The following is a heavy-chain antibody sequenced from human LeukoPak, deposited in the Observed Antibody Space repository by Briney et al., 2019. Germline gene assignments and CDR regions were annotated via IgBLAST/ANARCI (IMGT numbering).Heavy chain of an antibody. CDR3: ARQRNGDYVY. D-gene: IGHD4-17*01. CDR2: IYPGDSDI. Sequence: GESPKISCKGSGYSFTNYWIGWVRQMPGKGLERMGIIYPGDSDIRYSPSFQGQVTISADKSISTAYLQWSSLKASDTAMYYCARQRNGDYVYWGQGTLVTVSS. J-gene: IGHJ4*02. V-gene: IGHV5-51*01. CDR1: GYSFTNYW.